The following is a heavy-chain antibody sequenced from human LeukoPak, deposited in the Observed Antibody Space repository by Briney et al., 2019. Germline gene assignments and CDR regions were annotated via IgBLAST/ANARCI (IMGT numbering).Heavy chain of an antibody. Sequence: PGGSLRLSCAASGFTFSSHWMSWVRQAPGKGLEWVANINQDGSEKYYVDSVMGRFTVSRDNAKNSLYLQINSLRAEDTAVYFCARGNVLGGRHFDYWGQGTLVTVSS. CDR3: ARGNVLGGRHFDY. V-gene: IGHV3-7*01. D-gene: IGHD3-3*02. CDR2: INQDGSEK. J-gene: IGHJ4*02. CDR1: GFTFSSHW.